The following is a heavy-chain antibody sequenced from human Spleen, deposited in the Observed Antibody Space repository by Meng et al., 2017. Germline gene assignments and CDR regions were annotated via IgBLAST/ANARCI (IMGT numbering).Heavy chain of an antibody. J-gene: IGHJ3*01. CDR1: GFSFTTYD. V-gene: IGHV3-21*06. Sequence: GESLKISCAASGFSFTTYDMNWVRQAPGKGLEWVSSISSSGTYISYGDSVKGRFTISRDNAKNSLDLQMNGLRAEDTAVYYCARDFRVGASFFSGFDVWGRGTVVTVSS. CDR3: ARDFRVGASFFSGFDV. CDR2: ISSSGTYI. D-gene: IGHD1-26*01.